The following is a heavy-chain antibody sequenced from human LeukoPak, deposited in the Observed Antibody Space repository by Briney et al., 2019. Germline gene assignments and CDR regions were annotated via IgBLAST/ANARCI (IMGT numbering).Heavy chain of an antibody. D-gene: IGHD6-19*01. CDR3: ASAVAGPYYFDY. CDR1: GYSFTSYW. Sequence: GESLKMSCKASGYSFTSYWIGWVRQMPGKGLEWLGIIFPSDSDTRYSPSFQGQFTISADKSISTAYLQWSSLKASDTAMYYCASAVAGPYYFDYWGQGTLVTVSS. J-gene: IGHJ4*02. CDR2: IFPSDSDT. V-gene: IGHV5-51*01.